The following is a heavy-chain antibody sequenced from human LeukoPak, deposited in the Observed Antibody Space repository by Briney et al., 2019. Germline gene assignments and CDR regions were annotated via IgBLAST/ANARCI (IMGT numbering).Heavy chain of an antibody. Sequence: SETLSLTCSVSGGSISSSTHYWGWIRQPPGKGLEWIVSIYYSGSTYYNPSLKSRVTISVDTSKNQFSLKLSSVTAADTAVYYCAWYGSGSYYSYFDYWGQGTLVTVSS. D-gene: IGHD3-10*01. CDR1: GGSISSSTHY. CDR3: AWYGSGSYYSYFDY. CDR2: IYYSGST. V-gene: IGHV4-39*07. J-gene: IGHJ4*02.